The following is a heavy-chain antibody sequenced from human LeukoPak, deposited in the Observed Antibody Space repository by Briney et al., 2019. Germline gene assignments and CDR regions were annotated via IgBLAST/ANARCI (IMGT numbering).Heavy chain of an antibody. D-gene: IGHD5-18*01. J-gene: IGHJ4*02. Sequence: GGSLRLSCAAPAFTFRSYAMIWVRQAPGKGLEWVSTVSASGGSTYYADSVKGRFTISRDNSNNTLSLQINSLRPEDTAVYYCAKGAASRGYTYMANWGQGTLVTVSS. CDR3: AKGAASRGYTYMAN. CDR1: AFTFRSYA. CDR2: VSASGGST. V-gene: IGHV3-23*01.